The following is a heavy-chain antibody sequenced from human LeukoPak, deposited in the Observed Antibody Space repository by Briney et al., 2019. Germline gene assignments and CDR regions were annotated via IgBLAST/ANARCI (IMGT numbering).Heavy chain of an antibody. D-gene: IGHD1-26*01. Sequence: PSETLSLTCTVSGGSISSYYWSWIRQPPGKGLEWIGYIYYSGSTNYNPSLKSRVTISVDTSKNQFSLKLSSVTAAHTAVYYCARHRGSYYDYDFDYWGQGTLVTVSS. CDR1: GGSISSYY. J-gene: IGHJ4*02. V-gene: IGHV4-59*08. CDR2: IYYSGST. CDR3: ARHRGSYYDYDFDY.